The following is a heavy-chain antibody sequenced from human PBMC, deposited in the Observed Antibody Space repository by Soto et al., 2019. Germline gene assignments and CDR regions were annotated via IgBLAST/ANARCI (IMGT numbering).Heavy chain of an antibody. D-gene: IGHD6-6*01. CDR3: ARDGRGSSYGIWEDY. CDR2: IIPIFGTA. CDR1: GGTFSSYA. Sequence: GASVKVSCKAAGGTFSSYAISWVRQAPGQGLEWMGGIIPIFGTANYAQKFQGRVTITADESTSTAYMELSSLRSEDTAVYYCARDGRGSSYGIWEDYWGQGTLVTVSS. J-gene: IGHJ4*02. V-gene: IGHV1-69*13.